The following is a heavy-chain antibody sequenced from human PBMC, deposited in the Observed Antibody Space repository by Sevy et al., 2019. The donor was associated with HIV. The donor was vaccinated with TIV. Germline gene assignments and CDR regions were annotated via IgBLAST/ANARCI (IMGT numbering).Heavy chain of an antibody. V-gene: IGHV3-15*01. CDR3: ASDWGTGTSWVRGLDI. D-gene: IGHD1-7*01. CDR1: GFTFSDAW. Sequence: GGSLRLSCAASGFTFSDAWMTWVRQAPGKGLEWDGRIRNNYEGGTADYGAPMKGRFTISRVDLKNTLYQQMNNLRTEDTAVYYCASDWGTGTSWVRGLDIWGQGTVVTVSS. CDR2: IRNNYEGGTA. J-gene: IGHJ3*02.